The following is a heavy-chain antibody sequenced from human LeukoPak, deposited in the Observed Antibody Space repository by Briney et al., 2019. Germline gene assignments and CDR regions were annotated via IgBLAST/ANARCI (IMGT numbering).Heavy chain of an antibody. CDR2: IIPIFGTA. V-gene: IGHV1-69*06. CDR3: ATYNVKPAGMASVWFDP. J-gene: IGHJ5*02. CDR1: GGTFSSYA. D-gene: IGHD1-1*01. Sequence: SVKVSCKASGGTFSSYAISWVRQAPGQGLEWMGGIIPIFGTANYAQKFQGRVTITADKSTSTAYMELSSLRSEDTAVYYCATYNVKPAGMASVWFDPWGQGTPVTVSS.